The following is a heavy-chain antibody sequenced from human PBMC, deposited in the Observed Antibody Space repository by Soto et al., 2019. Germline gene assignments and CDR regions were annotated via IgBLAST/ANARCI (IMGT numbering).Heavy chain of an antibody. CDR2: IYHTGTT. Sequence: PSETLSLTCTISGGSLSIYYWSWIRQTPGKGLEWIGYIYHTGTTKNNPSLNSRVTISVDTSRNQFSLRLTSMTAADTAVYYCVRGAKYGDYAFEYWGQGILVTVSS. V-gene: IGHV4-59*12. J-gene: IGHJ4*02. CDR1: GGSLSIYY. CDR3: VRGAKYGDYAFEY. D-gene: IGHD4-17*01.